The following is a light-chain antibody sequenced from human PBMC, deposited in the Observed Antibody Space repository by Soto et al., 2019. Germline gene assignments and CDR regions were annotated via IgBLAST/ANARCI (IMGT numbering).Light chain of an antibody. Sequence: EIVLTQSPGTLSLSPGERATLPCRASQSISSSYLAWYQQKPGQAPRLLIYGASTRAPGIPDRFSGSGSGTDFTLTISRLEPEDFAVYYCQQYGSSPGLFTFGPGTKVYIK. CDR1: QSISSSY. CDR2: GAS. V-gene: IGKV3-20*01. J-gene: IGKJ3*01. CDR3: QQYGSSPGLFT.